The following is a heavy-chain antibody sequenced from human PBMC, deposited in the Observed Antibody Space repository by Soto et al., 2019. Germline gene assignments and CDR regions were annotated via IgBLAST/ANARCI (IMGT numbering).Heavy chain of an antibody. V-gene: IGHV1-18*01. D-gene: IGHD6-19*01. CDR1: GYTFTSYG. J-gene: IGHJ4*02. CDR3: ALRNEYSSGSDLDY. Sequence: ASVKVSCKASGYTFTSYGISWVRQAPGQGLEWMGWISAYNGNTNYAQKLQGRVTMTTDTSTSTAYMELRSLRSDDTAMYYCALRNEYSSGSDLDYWGQGTLLTVSS. CDR2: ISAYNGNT.